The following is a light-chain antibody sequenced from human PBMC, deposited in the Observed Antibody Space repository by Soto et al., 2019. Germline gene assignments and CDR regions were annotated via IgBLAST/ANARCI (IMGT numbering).Light chain of an antibody. V-gene: IGKV3-15*01. CDR3: QQYNNWWT. J-gene: IGKJ1*01. Sequence: EIVMTQSPATLSVSPGERANLSCRASQSISSNLAWYQQKPGQTPRLLIYGASTRATGIPAGFSGSGSGTEFTLTISSLQSEDFAVYYCQQYNNWWTFGQGTKVDIK. CDR1: QSISSN. CDR2: GAS.